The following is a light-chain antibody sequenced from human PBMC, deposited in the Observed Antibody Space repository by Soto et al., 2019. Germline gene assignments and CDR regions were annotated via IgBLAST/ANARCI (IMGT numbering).Light chain of an antibody. Sequence: DIQITQYPSSLSASVGDRVTITCRASQSIRTNLNWYQHKPGKAPKLLIYGASSVQSGVPSRFSGSGSETDFTLTISSLEPEDFAVYYCQQRMKWPLTFGQGTRLQIK. CDR3: QQRMKWPLT. CDR2: GAS. V-gene: IGKV1-39*01. CDR1: QSIRTN. J-gene: IGKJ5*01.